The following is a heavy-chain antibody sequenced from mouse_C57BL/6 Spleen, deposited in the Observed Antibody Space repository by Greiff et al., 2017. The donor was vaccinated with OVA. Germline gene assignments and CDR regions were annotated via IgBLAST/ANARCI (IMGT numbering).Heavy chain of an antibody. D-gene: IGHD1-1*01. V-gene: IGHV1-54*01. CDR1: GYAFTNYL. Sequence: VQLQQSGAELVRPGTSVKVSCKASGYAFTNYLIEWVKQRPGQGLEWIGVINPGSGGTNYNEKFKGKATLTADKSSSTAYMQLSSLTSEDSAVYFWARGNYYGSLDYWGQGTTLTVSS. CDR2: INPGSGGT. J-gene: IGHJ2*01. CDR3: ARGNYYGSLDY.